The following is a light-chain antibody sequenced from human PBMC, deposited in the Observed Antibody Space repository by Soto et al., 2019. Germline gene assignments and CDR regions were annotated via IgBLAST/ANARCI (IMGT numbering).Light chain of an antibody. CDR3: GSYASSSTLYV. J-gene: IGLJ1*01. CDR2: DVS. V-gene: IGLV2-14*01. Sequence: QSVLTQPASVSGSPGQSITISCTGTSSDVGGYNCVSWYQQHSGKAPKLMIYDVSNRPSGVSNRFSGSKSGNTASLTISGLQAEDEADYYCGSYASSSTLYVFGTGTKVTVL. CDR1: SSDVGGYNC.